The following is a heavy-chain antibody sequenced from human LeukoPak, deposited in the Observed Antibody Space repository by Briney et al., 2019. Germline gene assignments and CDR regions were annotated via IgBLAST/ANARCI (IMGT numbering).Heavy chain of an antibody. CDR3: AKIVGNILTGPENYYFDY. J-gene: IGHJ4*02. Sequence: GGSLRLSCAASGFTFSSYAMSWVRQAPGKGLECISGFSYSGDSTHFADSVKGRFTFSRDNSKNTLYMQMNSLRAEDTAVYYCAKIVGNILTGPENYYFDYWGQGTLVTVSS. CDR1: GFTFSSYA. CDR2: FSYSGDST. D-gene: IGHD3-9*01. V-gene: IGHV3-23*01.